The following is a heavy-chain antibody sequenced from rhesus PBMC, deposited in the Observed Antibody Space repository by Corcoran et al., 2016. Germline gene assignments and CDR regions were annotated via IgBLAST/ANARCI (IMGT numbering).Heavy chain of an antibody. CDR3: AREYGFRYFDL. CDR1: GGFISDNYR. V-gene: IGHV3-54*01. CDR2: ISYDGSKK. D-gene: IGHD3-9*01. Sequence: VQLQESGPGVVKPSETLSLTCAVSGGFISDNYRWSWIRQPPGKGLEWVAVISYDGSKKYYADPVKYRFTISRDNSKNMLYLQMNNLKLEDTAVYDCAREYGFRYFDLWGPGTPITISS. J-gene: IGHJ2*01.